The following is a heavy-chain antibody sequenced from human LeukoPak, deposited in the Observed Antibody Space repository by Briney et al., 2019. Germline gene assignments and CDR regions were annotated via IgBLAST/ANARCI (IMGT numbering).Heavy chain of an antibody. CDR3: ARGTPNSSSWYLDVFDI. CDR1: GGIFSSYA. V-gene: IGHV1-69*04. Sequence: GASVKVSCKASGGIFSSYAISWVRQAPGQGLEWMGRIIPILGIANYAQKFQGRVTITADKSTSTAYMELSSLRSEDTAVYYCARGTPNSSSWYLDVFDIWGQGTMVTVSS. J-gene: IGHJ3*02. D-gene: IGHD6-13*01. CDR2: IIPILGIA.